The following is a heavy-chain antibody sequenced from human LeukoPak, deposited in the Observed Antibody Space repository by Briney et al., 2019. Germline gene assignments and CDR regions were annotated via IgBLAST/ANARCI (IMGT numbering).Heavy chain of an antibody. J-gene: IGHJ3*02. Sequence: SETLSLTCTVSGGSISSYYWSWIRQPPGKGLEWIGYIYYSGSTNYNPSLKSRVTISVDTSKNQFSLKLSSVTAADTAVYYCARGGAAMARAFDIWGQGTMVTVSS. CDR1: GGSISSYY. CDR2: IYYSGST. V-gene: IGHV4-59*01. D-gene: IGHD5-18*01. CDR3: ARGGAAMARAFDI.